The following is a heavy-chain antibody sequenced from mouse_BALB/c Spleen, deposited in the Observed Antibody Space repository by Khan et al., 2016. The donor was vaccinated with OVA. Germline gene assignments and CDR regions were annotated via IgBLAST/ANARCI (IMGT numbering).Heavy chain of an antibody. Sequence: EVQLQQSGPEVVKPGASVKMSCKASGYTFTSSGMHWVKQKPGQGLEWIGYIYPYNDATKYNEKFSGKATLTSDKYSSTAYMVLSSLTSEESAVYFCGPFDTYYVSFAYWCQGTLVTVSA. D-gene: IGHD1-1*01. CDR2: IYPYNDAT. CDR1: GYTFTSSG. CDR3: GPFDTYYVSFAY. V-gene: IGHV1S136*01. J-gene: IGHJ3*01.